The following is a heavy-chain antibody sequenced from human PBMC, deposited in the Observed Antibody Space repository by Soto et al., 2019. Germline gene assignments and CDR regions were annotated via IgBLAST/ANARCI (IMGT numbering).Heavy chain of an antibody. CDR2: TKPDGSEK. Sequence: GGSLRLSCAASGFTFSSYWMSWVRQAPGKGLEWVANTKPDGSEKYYVDSVKGRFTVSRDNAKNSLYLQMNSLRAEDTAVYYCARGDYYYDGSGYFVDAFDIWGHGTMVTVSS. CDR3: ARGDYYYDGSGYFVDAFDI. V-gene: IGHV3-7*01. D-gene: IGHD3-22*01. CDR1: GFTFSSYW. J-gene: IGHJ3*02.